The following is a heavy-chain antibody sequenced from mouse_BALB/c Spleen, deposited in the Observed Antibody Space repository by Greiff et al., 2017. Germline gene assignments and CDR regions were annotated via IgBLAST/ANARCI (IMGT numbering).Heavy chain of an antibody. V-gene: IGHV5-12-2*01. D-gene: IGHD2-2*01. Sequence: DVMLVESGGGLVQPGGSLKLSCAASGFTFSSYTMSWVRQTPEKRLEWVAYISNGGGSTYYPDTVKGRFTISRDNAKNTLYLQMSSLKSEDTAMYYCARHEGLYYFDYWGQGTTLTVSS. CDR3: ARHEGLYYFDY. J-gene: IGHJ2*01. CDR2: ISNGGGST. CDR1: GFTFSSYT.